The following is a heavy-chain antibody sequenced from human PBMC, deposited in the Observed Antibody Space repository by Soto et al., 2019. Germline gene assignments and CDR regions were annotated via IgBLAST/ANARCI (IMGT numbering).Heavy chain of an antibody. CDR1: GGSFTTDS. J-gene: IGHJ4*02. Sequence: QVHLVQSEAEVRKPGSSVKVSCKSSGGSFTTDSIIWVRQAPGQGLEWMGGINPLFRTPVYAQKFQGRVTISADESTSAAHVEVTGLTPEDTAVYFCAKGVASSDWGQGTPVTVSS. CDR2: INPLFRTP. V-gene: IGHV1-69*01. D-gene: IGHD5-12*01. CDR3: AKGVASSD.